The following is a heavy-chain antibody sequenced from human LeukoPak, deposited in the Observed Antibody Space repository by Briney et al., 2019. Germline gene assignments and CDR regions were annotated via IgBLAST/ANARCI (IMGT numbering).Heavy chain of an antibody. D-gene: IGHD6-13*01. J-gene: IGHJ4*02. CDR3: ARDHYAVAGPKGDY. V-gene: IGHV3-30*02. CDR2: IRYDGSYK. Sequence: GGSLRLSCAASGFTFSTYGMHWVRQAPGKGLEWVAFIRYDGSYKYYADSVKGRFTISRDNVKNSLYLQMNSLRAEDTAVYYCARDHYAVAGPKGDYWGQGTLVTVSS. CDR1: GFTFSTYG.